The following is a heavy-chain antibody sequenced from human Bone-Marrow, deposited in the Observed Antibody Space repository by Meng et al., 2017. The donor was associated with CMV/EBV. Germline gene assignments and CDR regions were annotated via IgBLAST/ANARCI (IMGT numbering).Heavy chain of an antibody. Sequence: GESLKISCAASGFTFNIYAMNWVRQAPGKGLEWVAVIWYDGSNKYYADSVKGRFTISRDNSKNTLYLQMNSLRAEDTAVYYCAGSYDYDDVPHAFDIWGQGTMVTVSS. D-gene: IGHD4-17*01. CDR1: GFTFNIYA. V-gene: IGHV3-33*08. J-gene: IGHJ3*02. CDR3: AGSYDYDDVPHAFDI. CDR2: IWYDGSNK.